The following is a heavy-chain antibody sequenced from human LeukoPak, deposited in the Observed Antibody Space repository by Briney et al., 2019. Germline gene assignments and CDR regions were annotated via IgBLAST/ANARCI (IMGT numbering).Heavy chain of an antibody. CDR1: GFTFSDYY. CDR2: ISSSGSTI. D-gene: IGHD6-19*01. V-gene: IGHV3-11*04. Sequence: PGGSLRLSCAASGFTFSDYYMSWIRQAPGKGLEWVSYISSSGSTIYYADSVKGRFTISRDNAKNSLYLQMNTLRAEDTAVYFCAREVGSGWNYFDLWGQGTLVTVSS. CDR3: AREVGSGWNYFDL. J-gene: IGHJ4*02.